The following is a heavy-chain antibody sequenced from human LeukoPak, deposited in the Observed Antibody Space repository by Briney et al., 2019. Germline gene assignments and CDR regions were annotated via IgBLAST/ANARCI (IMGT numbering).Heavy chain of an antibody. J-gene: IGHJ4*02. D-gene: IGHD5-12*01. CDR2: IKQDGSEK. CDR1: GFTFSSYW. V-gene: IGHV3-7*01. CDR3: ATSVGDGYDSN. Sequence: GGSLRLSCAASGFTFSSYWMSWVRQAPGKGLEWVANIKQDGSEKYYVDSVKGRFTISRDNAKNPLYLQMNSLRAEDTAVYYCATSVGDGYDSNWGQGTLVTVSS.